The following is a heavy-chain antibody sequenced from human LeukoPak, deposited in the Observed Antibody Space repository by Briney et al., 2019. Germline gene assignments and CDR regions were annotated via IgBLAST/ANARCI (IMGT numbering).Heavy chain of an antibody. Sequence: SETLSLTCAVSGGSISSGGHSWSWIRQPPGKGLEWIGYIYHSGSTYYNPSLKSRVTMLINTSKNQFSLKLRSVTAADTAVYYCARAGQDIVVVPDAMSWFDPWGQGTQVTVSS. J-gene: IGHJ5*02. V-gene: IGHV4-30-2*01. CDR1: GGSISSGGHS. D-gene: IGHD2-2*01. CDR2: IYHSGST. CDR3: ARAGQDIVVVPDAMSWFDP.